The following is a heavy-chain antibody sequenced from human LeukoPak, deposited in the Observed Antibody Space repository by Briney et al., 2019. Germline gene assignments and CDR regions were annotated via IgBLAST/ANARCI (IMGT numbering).Heavy chain of an antibody. CDR1: GFTFSSYW. V-gene: IGHV3-7*01. J-gene: IGHJ4*02. CDR2: INQDGSEK. Sequence: GGSLRLSCAASGFTFSSYWMSWVRQAPGKGLEWVANINQDGSEKYYVDSVKGRFTISRDNAKNSLYLQMKSLRDEDTAVYYCARDLTTDDYWGQGTLVTVSS. D-gene: IGHD4-17*01. CDR3: ARDLTTDDY.